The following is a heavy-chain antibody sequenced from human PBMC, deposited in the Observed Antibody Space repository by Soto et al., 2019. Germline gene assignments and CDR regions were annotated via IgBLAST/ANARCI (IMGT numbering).Heavy chain of an antibody. J-gene: IGHJ4*02. CDR1: GFTFRDYY. CDR3: ARTTAMVPPGY. V-gene: IGHV3-11*01. D-gene: IGHD5-18*01. Sequence: QVQLVESGGGLVKPGGSLRLSCAASGFTFRDYYMTWIRQAPGKGLEWVSYISSSGGTIYYADSVMGRFTISRDNAKNSLYLQMNSLRAEDTAMYYCARTTAMVPPGYWGQGTLVTVSS. CDR2: ISSSGGTI.